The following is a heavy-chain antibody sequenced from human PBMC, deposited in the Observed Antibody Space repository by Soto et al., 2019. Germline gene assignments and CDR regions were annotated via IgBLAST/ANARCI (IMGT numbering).Heavy chain of an antibody. CDR2: IYASGST. D-gene: IGHD2-2*01. CDR3: ARNPYCLTTGCYYTDY. CDR1: EFSVSSNY. V-gene: IGHV3-66*01. J-gene: IGHJ4*02. Sequence: EVQLVESGGGLVQPGESLRLSCAASEFSVSSNYISWVRQAPGKGLEWVSVIYASGSTYYTDSVRGRFTISRDNSKNILYLQMNSLRAEDTAGYYCARNPYCLTTGCYYTDYWGQGTLVTVSS.